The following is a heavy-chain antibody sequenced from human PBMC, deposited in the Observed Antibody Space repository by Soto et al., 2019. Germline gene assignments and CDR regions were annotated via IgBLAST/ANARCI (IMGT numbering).Heavy chain of an antibody. CDR2: ISAYNGNT. J-gene: IGHJ2*01. V-gene: IGHV1-18*01. CDR1: GYTFTSYG. Sequence: ASVKVSCKTSGYTFTSYGFSWVRQAPGQGLEWMGWISAYNGNTNYAQKLQGRVSMTTDTSTSTAYMELSSLRSEDTAVYYCARGGSLYWYFDLWGRGTLVTVSS. D-gene: IGHD1-26*01. CDR3: ARGGSLYWYFDL.